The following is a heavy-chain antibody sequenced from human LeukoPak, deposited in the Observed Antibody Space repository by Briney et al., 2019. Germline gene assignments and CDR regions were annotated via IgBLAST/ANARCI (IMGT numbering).Heavy chain of an antibody. J-gene: IGHJ5*02. Sequence: SVKVSCKASGFTFTSSAVQWVRQARGQRLEWIGWIVVGSGNTNYAQKFQGRVTITADESTSTAYMELSSLRSEDTAVYYCARDGYPSNWFDPWGQGTLVTVSS. D-gene: IGHD1-1*01. CDR2: IVVGSGNT. V-gene: IGHV1-58*01. CDR3: ARDGYPSNWFDP. CDR1: GFTFTSSA.